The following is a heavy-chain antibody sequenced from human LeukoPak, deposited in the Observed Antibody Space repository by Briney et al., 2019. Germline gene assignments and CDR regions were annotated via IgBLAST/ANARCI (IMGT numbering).Heavy chain of an antibody. CDR2: INPNSGGT. J-gene: IGHJ6*02. CDR3: ARDGENIYGYMGYYGMDV. CDR1: GYSFTNYY. Sequence: ASVKVSCKASGYSFTNYYIHWVRQAPGQGLEWMGWINPNSGGTNYAQKFQGRVTMTRDTSISTAYMELSRLRSDDTAVYYCARDGENIYGYMGYYGMDVWGQGTTVTAAS. D-gene: IGHD5-12*01. V-gene: IGHV1-2*02.